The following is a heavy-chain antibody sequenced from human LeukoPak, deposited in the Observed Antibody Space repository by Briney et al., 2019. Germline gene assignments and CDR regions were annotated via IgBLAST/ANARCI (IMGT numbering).Heavy chain of an antibody. Sequence: GGSLRLSCAASGFTFSSYWMSWVRQAPGKGLEWVANIKQDGSEKYYVDSVKGRFTISRDNAKNSLYLQMNSLRAEDTAVYYCARRSGSDSSGYYSNYWGQGTLVTVSS. CDR2: IKQDGSEK. J-gene: IGHJ4*02. CDR1: GFTFSSYW. CDR3: ARRSGSDSSGYYSNY. D-gene: IGHD3-22*01. V-gene: IGHV3-7*03.